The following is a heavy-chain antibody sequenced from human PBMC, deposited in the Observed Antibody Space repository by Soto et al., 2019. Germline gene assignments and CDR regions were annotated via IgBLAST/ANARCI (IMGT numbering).Heavy chain of an antibody. D-gene: IGHD1-26*01. V-gene: IGHV3-30-3*01. CDR1: GFTFSSYA. J-gene: IGHJ4*02. Sequence: QVQLVESGGGVVQPGRSLRLSCAASGFTFSSYAMHWVRQAPGKGLEWVAVISYDGSNKYYADSVKGRFTISRDNSKNTLYLQMNSLRAEDTAVYYCARGELRDSGSYPFDYWGQGTLVTVSS. CDR3: ARGELRDSGSYPFDY. CDR2: ISYDGSNK.